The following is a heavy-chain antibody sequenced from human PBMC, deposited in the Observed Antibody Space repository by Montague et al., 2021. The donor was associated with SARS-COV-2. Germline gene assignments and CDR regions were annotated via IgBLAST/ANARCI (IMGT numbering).Heavy chain of an antibody. CDR1: GGSISSYY. Sequence: SETLSLTCTVSGGSISSYYWSWIRQPPGKGLEWIGYIYYSGSTNYNPSLKSRVTISVDTSKNQFSLKLGSVIAADTAVYYCARAQGAGYSSGWYNYYYYMDVWGKGTTVTVSS. D-gene: IGHD6-19*01. CDR2: IYYSGST. V-gene: IGHV4-59*01. J-gene: IGHJ6*03. CDR3: ARAQGAGYSSGWYNYYYYMDV.